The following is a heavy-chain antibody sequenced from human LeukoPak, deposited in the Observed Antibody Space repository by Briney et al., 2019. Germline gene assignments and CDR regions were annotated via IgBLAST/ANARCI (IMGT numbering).Heavy chain of an antibody. D-gene: IGHD1-26*01. CDR3: ARDELLIATREPFDY. Sequence: ASETVSFTSSVYTFTIYGICWGRQAPPQGLEWMGFVSAYKGNTTYAQKLQGRVPMTADTSTSAAHWELRSQRSVVTAVYYCARDELLIATREPFDYWGQGTLVTVSS. V-gene: IGHV1-18*01. CDR2: VSAYKGNT. J-gene: IGHJ4*02. CDR1: VYTFTIYG.